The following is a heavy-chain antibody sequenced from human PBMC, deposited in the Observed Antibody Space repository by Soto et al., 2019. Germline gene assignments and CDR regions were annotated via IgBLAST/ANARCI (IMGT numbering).Heavy chain of an antibody. CDR2: ITPFSGDV. CDR1: GNTFSYRY. V-gene: IGHV1-45*02. D-gene: IGHD1-26*01. J-gene: IGHJ4*02. Sequence: QMQLVQSGAEVKKTGSSVTVSCKALGNTFSYRYLHWVRQAPGQALEWMGWITPFSGDVHYAQKFQGRVTLTRCRSVNTGYMRMTSLRAEDTAIYFCASGGAGSGPFTWELPDHWGQGTLVTVSS. CDR3: ASGGAGSGPFTWELPDH.